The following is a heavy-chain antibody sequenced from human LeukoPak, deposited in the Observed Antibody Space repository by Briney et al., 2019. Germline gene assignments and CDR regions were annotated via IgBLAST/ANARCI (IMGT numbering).Heavy chain of an antibody. CDR1: GGSISSSNW. CDR2: VYHNGST. J-gene: IGHJ4*02. D-gene: IGHD3-10*01. CDR3: AKVGLWFGANI. Sequence: SETLSLTCAVSGGSISSSNWWSWVRQPPGKGLEWIGKVYHNGSTNYNPSLKSRVTISVDTSKNQFSLKLSSVTAADTAVYYCAKVGLWFGANIWGQGTLVTVSS. V-gene: IGHV4-4*02.